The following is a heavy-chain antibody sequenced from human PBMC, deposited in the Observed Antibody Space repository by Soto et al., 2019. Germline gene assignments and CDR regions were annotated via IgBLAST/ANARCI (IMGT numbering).Heavy chain of an antibody. CDR2: LFWDDDK. Sequence: SGPTLVNPTQTLTLTCTFSGFSITTDGLGVGWFRQPPGKAPEWLTILFWDDDKRYTSSLKTRLTLTKDTSKTQVVLTMTNMDPMDTATYFCAHSRRRNSCSGGNCYYFDYRGPGILVPVSS. V-gene: IGHV2-5*02. CDR3: AHSRRRNSCSGGNCYYFDY. J-gene: IGHJ4*02. CDR1: GFSITTDGLG. D-gene: IGHD2-15*01.